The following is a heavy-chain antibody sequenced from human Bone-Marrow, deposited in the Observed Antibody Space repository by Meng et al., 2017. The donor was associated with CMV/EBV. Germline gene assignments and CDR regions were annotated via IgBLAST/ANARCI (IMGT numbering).Heavy chain of an antibody. Sequence: QVELVQAGAEVKKPGASVKVSCKASGYTFTGYYMHWVRQAPGQGLEWMGWINPNSGGTNYAQKFQGRVTMTRDTSISTAYMKLSRLRSDDTAVYYCARAHCSSTSCLIDYWGQGTLVTVSS. CDR3: ARAHCSSTSCLIDY. CDR2: INPNSGGT. CDR1: GYTFTGYY. V-gene: IGHV1-2*02. D-gene: IGHD2-2*01. J-gene: IGHJ4*02.